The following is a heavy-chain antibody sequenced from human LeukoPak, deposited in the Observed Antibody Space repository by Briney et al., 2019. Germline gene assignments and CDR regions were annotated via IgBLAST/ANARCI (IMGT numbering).Heavy chain of an antibody. CDR1: GYTFTSYG. J-gene: IGHJ3*02. CDR3: AREPLGYCSSTSCYAFDI. D-gene: IGHD2-2*01. V-gene: IGHV1-18*01. Sequence: ASVKVSCKASGYTFTSYGISWVRQAPGQGLEWMGWISAYNGNTNYAQKLQGRVTMTTDTSTSTAYMELRSLRSDDTAVYYRAREPLGYCSSTSCYAFDIWGQGTMVTVSS. CDR2: ISAYNGNT.